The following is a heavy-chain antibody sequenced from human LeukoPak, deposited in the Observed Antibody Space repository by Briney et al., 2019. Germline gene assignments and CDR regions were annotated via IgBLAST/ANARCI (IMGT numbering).Heavy chain of an antibody. CDR2: ISGSGGST. J-gene: IGHJ6*02. D-gene: IGHD6-19*01. CDR3: AKQEWLGAWNYYYGMDV. CDR1: GFTFGSYW. V-gene: IGHV3-23*01. Sequence: GGSLRLSCVASGFTFGSYWMHWVRQDPGKGLEWVSAISGSGGSTYYADSVKGRFTISRDNSKNTLYLQMNSLRAEDTAVYYCAKQEWLGAWNYYYGMDVWGQGTTVTVSS.